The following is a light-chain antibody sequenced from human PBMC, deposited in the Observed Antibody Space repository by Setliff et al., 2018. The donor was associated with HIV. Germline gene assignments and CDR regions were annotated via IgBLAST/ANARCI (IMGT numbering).Light chain of an antibody. CDR2: DVN. CDR3: SSFTSNNTLVV. J-gene: IGLJ3*02. CDR1: NSDVGGYNY. V-gene: IGLV2-14*03. Sequence: VLTQPASVSGSPGQSITISCTGSNSDVGGYNYVSWYQKNPGTAPKLMIYDVNSRPSGVSNRFSGSKSGNTASLMISGLQAEDEAEFYCSSFTSNNTLVVFGGGTKVTVL.